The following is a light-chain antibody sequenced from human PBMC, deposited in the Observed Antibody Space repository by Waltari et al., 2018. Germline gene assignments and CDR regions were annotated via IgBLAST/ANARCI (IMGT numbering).Light chain of an antibody. CDR2: VAS. CDR1: QSVSSSY. CDR3: QQYGSSPIT. Sequence: EIVLTQSPGTLSLSPGERATLSCRASQSVSSSYFAWYQQKPGQAPRLLIYVASSRATGIPDRFSGSGSGTDFTLTISRLDPEDFAVYYCQQYGSSPITFGQGTRLEIK. V-gene: IGKV3-20*01. J-gene: IGKJ5*01.